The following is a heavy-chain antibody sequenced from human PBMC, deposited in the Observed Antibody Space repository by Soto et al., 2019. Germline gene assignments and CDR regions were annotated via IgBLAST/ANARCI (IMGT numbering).Heavy chain of an antibody. CDR2: IIPIIGTP. CDR3: ARDRDDYGSGNYYNRIDF. Sequence: QVQLVQSGAEVKKPGSSVKVSCKASGGIFSTYAISWLRQAPGQGLEWMGGIIPIIGTPNYAQRFQGRVTITADESTSTAYMDLSRLRSEDTAVYYCARDRDDYGSGNYYNRIDFWGQGTLVTVSS. J-gene: IGHJ4*02. V-gene: IGHV1-69*01. D-gene: IGHD3-10*01. CDR1: GGIFSTYA.